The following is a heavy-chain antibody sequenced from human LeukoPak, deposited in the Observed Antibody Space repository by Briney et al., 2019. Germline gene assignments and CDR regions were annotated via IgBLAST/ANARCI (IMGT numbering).Heavy chain of an antibody. D-gene: IGHD1-26*01. CDR2: ISGSGGST. Sequence: GRSLRLSCAASRFTFSNYGMNWVRQAPGKGLEWVSGISGSGGSTYYADSVKGRFTISRDNSKNTLYLQMSSLRAEDTAVYYCAKDRSWAATTTRLYSFDYWGQGTLVTVSS. J-gene: IGHJ4*02. V-gene: IGHV3-23*01. CDR3: AKDRSWAATTTRLYSFDY. CDR1: RFTFSNYG.